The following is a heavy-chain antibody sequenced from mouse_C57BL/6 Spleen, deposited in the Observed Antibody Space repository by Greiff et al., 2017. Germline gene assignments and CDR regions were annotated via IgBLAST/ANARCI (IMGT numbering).Heavy chain of an antibody. J-gene: IGHJ1*03. D-gene: IGHD1-1*01. CDR2: INPNNGGT. Sequence: EVQLQQSGPELVKPGASVKIPCKASGYTFTDYNMDWVKQSHGKSLEWIGDINPNNGGTIYNQKFKGKATLTVDKSSSTAYMELRSLTSEDTAVYYCARSPIYYYGSSYWYFDVWGTGTTVTVSS. CDR1: GYTFTDYN. V-gene: IGHV1-18*01. CDR3: ARSPIYYYGSSYWYFDV.